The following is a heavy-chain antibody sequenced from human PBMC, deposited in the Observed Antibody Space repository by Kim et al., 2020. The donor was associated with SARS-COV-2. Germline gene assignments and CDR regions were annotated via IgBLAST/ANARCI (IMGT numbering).Heavy chain of an antibody. CDR1: GESFSGYR. Sequence: SETLSLTCAVYGESFSGYRWTWIRQPPGKGLEWIGQINHSGSVNYNPSLKSRVTISTDTSKNQFSLKLTSVTAADTGSYYCARGRAGVVPAPVLGLGPYYEYFIMDVWGRGTTVTV. V-gene: IGHV4-34*01. CDR3: ARGRAGVVPAPVLGLGPYYEYFIMDV. CDR2: INHSGSV. D-gene: IGHD2-2*02. J-gene: IGHJ6*02.